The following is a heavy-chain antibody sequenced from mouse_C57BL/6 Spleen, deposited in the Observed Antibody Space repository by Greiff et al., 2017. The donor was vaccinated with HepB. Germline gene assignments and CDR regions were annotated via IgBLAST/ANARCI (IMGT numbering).Heavy chain of an antibody. CDR1: GYTFTSYW. V-gene: IGHV1-61*01. J-gene: IGHJ2*01. D-gene: IGHD2-2*01. CDR3: ARRTMVTTSFDY. CDR2: IYPSDSET. Sequence: QVQLQQPGAELVRPGSSVKLSCKASGYTFTSYWMDWVKQRPGQGLEWIGNIYPSDSETHYNQKFKDKATLTVDKSSSTAYMQLSSLTSEDSAVYDCARRTMVTTSFDYWGQGTTLTVSS.